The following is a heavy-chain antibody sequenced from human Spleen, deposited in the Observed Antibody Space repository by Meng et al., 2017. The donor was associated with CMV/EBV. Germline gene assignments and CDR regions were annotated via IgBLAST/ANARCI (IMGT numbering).Heavy chain of an antibody. CDR1: GFTFSSSP. V-gene: IGHV3-23*01. CDR3: AKGRIVSFGEFDY. Sequence: LSLTCAASGFTFSSSPMTWVRQAPGKGLEWVSSISGSGDYTHHADSVKGRFTISRDNSKTTMYLQMSSLRAEDTAVYYCAKGRIVSFGEFDYWGQGTLVTVSS. J-gene: IGHJ4*02. D-gene: IGHD3-10*01. CDR2: ISGSGDYT.